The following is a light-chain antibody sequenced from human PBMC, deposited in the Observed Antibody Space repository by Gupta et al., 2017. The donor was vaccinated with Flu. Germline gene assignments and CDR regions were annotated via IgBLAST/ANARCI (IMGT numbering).Light chain of an antibody. J-gene: IGKJ4*01. CDR2: LGS. Sequence: IVMTQSPLSLPVTPGEPASISCRASQSLLHSNGKKYLDWYLQKPGQPPQLLISLGSSRASGVPDRFSGSGSATDFTLKISRVEADDVGVYYCKQVIQTPRTFGGGTKVEIK. CDR1: QSLLHSNGKKY. V-gene: IGKV2-28*01. CDR3: KQVIQTPRT.